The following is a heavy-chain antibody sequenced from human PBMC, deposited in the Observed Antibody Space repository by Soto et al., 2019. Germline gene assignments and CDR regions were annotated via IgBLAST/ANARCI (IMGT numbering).Heavy chain of an antibody. V-gene: IGHV2-70*04. D-gene: IGHD3-10*01. CDR1: GFSLSTSGMR. CDR2: IDWDDDK. Sequence: SGPTLVNPTQTLTLTCTLSGFSLSTSGMRVSWIRQPPGKALEWLARIDWDDDKFYSTSLKTRLTISKDTSKNQVVLTMTNMDPVDTATYYCARTSGYYYGSGSYYNDALDYWGQGTLVTVSS. CDR3: ARTSGYYYGSGSYYNDALDY. J-gene: IGHJ4*02.